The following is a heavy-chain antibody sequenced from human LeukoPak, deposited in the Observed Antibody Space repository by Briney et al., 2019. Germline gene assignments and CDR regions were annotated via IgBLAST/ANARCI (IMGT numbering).Heavy chain of an antibody. Sequence: SETLSLTCTVSGYSIISGYYCVWIRQAPGKGLEWIGSLHHSGKTYYNPSLKSRVTISLDTPEIQFSLKLTSMTAADTAVYYCARGRLDGSYYFDYWGQGTLVAVSS. CDR3: ARGRLDGSYYFDY. V-gene: IGHV4-38-2*02. CDR1: GYSIISGYY. J-gene: IGHJ4*02. CDR2: LHHSGKT. D-gene: IGHD2-15*01.